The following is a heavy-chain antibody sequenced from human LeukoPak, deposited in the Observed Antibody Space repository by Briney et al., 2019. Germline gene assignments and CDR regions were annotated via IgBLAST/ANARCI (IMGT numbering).Heavy chain of an antibody. Sequence: GGSLRLSCAASGFTFSTYAMGWVRQAPGKGLEWVSGISGSGATTYYADSAKGRFTISRDNSKNTLYVQMNSLRAEDTAVYYCAKSVGIIRRGAFDIWGQGTMVTVSS. CDR3: AKSVGIIRRGAFDI. CDR1: GFTFSTYA. CDR2: ISGSGATT. J-gene: IGHJ3*02. V-gene: IGHV3-23*01. D-gene: IGHD3-10*01.